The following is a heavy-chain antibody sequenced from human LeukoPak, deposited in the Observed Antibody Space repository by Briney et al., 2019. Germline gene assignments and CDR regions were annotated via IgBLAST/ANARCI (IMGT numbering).Heavy chain of an antibody. V-gene: IGHV3-48*02. CDR2: ISSDSKII. CDR1: GFTFTTYN. D-gene: IGHD6-13*01. J-gene: IGHJ4*02. CDR3: ARNPAGMGDY. Sequence: GGSLRLSCAAFGFTFTTYNMNWVRQAPGKGLEWVSFISSDSKIIYYADSVKGRFTVSRDNAKNSLYLQMNSLTDEDTAVYYCARNPAGMGDYWGQGTLVTVSS.